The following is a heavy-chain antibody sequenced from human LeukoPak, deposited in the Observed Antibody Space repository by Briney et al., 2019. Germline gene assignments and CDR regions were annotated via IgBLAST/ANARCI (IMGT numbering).Heavy chain of an antibody. V-gene: IGHV4-59*01. J-gene: IGHJ4*02. CDR2: INHSGST. CDR3: ARDCCRGGSCYPCFDY. D-gene: IGHD2-15*01. CDR1: GGSISSYY. Sequence: SETLSLTCTVSGGSISSYYWSWIRQPPGKGLEWIGEINHSGSTNYNPSLKSRVTISVDTSKNQFSLKLSSVTAADTAVYYCARDCCRGGSCYPCFDYWGQGTLVTVSS.